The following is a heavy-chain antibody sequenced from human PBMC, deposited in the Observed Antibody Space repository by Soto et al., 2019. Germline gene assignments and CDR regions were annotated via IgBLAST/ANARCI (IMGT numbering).Heavy chain of an antibody. V-gene: IGHV3-53*01. D-gene: IGHD3-3*01. CDR2: IYSGGTT. CDR1: GFTVSSNY. J-gene: IGHJ4*02. Sequence: GGSLRLSCAASGFTVSSNYMSWVRQAPGKGLEWVSVIYSGGTTYYADSVRGRFTISRDNSKNTLYLQMNSLRVEDTAVHYCAILSVSQSSYWGQGTLVTVSS. CDR3: AILSVSQSSY.